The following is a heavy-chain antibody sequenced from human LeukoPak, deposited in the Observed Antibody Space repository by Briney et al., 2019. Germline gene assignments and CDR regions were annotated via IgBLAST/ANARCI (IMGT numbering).Heavy chain of an antibody. CDR2: INPNSGGT. CDR3: ARSTRAAAGWYFDY. Sequence: ASVKVSCKASGYTFTGYYMHWVRQAPGQGLEWMGWINPNSGGTNYAQKFQGRVTMTRDTSISTAYMELSRLRSDDTAVYYCARSTRAAAGWYFDYWGQGTLVTVSS. D-gene: IGHD6-13*01. CDR1: GYTFTGYY. V-gene: IGHV1-2*02. J-gene: IGHJ4*02.